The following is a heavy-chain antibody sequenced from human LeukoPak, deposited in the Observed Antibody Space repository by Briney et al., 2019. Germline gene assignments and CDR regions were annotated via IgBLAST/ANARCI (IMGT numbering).Heavy chain of an antibody. J-gene: IGHJ6*02. CDR2: ISYDGSNK. CDR1: GFTFSSYA. V-gene: IGHV3-30-3*01. CDR3: ARSFGSTPLSSGDYYYYGMDV. D-gene: IGHD2/OR15-2a*01. Sequence: GRSLRLSCAASGFTFSSYAMHWVRQAPGKGLEWVAVISYDGSNKYYADSVKGRFTISRDNSKNTLYLQMNSLRAEDTAVYYCARSFGSTPLSSGDYYYYGMDVWGQGTTVTVSS.